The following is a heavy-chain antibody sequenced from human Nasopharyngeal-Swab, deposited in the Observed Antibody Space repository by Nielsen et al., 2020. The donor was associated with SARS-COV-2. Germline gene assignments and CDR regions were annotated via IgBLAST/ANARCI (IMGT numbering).Heavy chain of an antibody. V-gene: IGHV3-15*01. CDR3: TTDYYDSSGYYLRDDY. CDR2: IKSKTDGGTT. Sequence: GGSLRLSCAASGFTFSNAWMSWVRQAPGKGLEWVGRIKSKTDGGTTDYAAPVKGRFTISRDDSKNTLYLQMNSLETEDTAVYYCTTDYYDSSGYYLRDDYWGQGTLVTVSS. D-gene: IGHD3-22*01. J-gene: IGHJ4*02. CDR1: GFTFSNAW.